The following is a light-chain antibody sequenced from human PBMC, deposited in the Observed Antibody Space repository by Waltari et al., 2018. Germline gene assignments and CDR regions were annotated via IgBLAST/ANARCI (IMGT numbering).Light chain of an antibody. CDR2: DVS. V-gene: IGLV2-11*01. CDR1: RSAVGGYNY. Sequence: QSALTQPRSVSGSPGPSVTISCTGTRSAVGGYNYVSWYQQHPGKAPKLMIYDVSQRPSGVPDRFSGSKSGNTASLTISGLQAEDEADYYCCSYAGSYVVFGGGTKLTVL. CDR3: CSYAGSYVV. J-gene: IGLJ2*01.